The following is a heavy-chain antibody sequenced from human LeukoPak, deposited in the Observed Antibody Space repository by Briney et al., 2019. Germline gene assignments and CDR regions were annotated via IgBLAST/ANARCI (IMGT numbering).Heavy chain of an antibody. D-gene: IGHD1-1*01. CDR2: IYHSGST. CDR1: GGSISSGGYS. Sequence: SQTLSLTCAVSGGSISSGGYSWSWIRQPPGKGLEWIGYIYHSGSTYYNPSLKSRVTISVDRSKNQFSLKLSSVTAADTAVYYYARAPLEPYYFDYWGQGTPVTVSS. J-gene: IGHJ4*02. V-gene: IGHV4-30-2*01. CDR3: ARAPLEPYYFDY.